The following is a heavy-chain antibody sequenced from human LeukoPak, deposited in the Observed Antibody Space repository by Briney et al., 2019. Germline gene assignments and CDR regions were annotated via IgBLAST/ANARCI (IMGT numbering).Heavy chain of an antibody. Sequence: GGSLRLSCAVSGFTFSSYSMNWVRQAPGKGLEWVSSISSSSSYIYYADSVKGRFTISRDNAKNSLYLQMNSLRAEDTAVYYCARLSHSGYDLQYFDYWGQGTLVTVSS. J-gene: IGHJ4*02. CDR2: ISSSSSYI. CDR1: GFTFSSYS. D-gene: IGHD5-12*01. CDR3: ARLSHSGYDLQYFDY. V-gene: IGHV3-21*01.